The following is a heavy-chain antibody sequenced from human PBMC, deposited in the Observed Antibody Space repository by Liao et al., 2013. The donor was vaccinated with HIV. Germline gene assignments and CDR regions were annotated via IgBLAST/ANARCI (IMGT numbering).Heavy chain of an antibody. CDR1: HGSISSYY. V-gene: IGHV4-4*07. J-gene: IGHJ3*02. CDR3: ARGGGGFDI. Sequence: QVQLQESGPGLVKPSETLSLTCSVSHGSISSYYWSWIRQPAGKSLEWIGRISGSGSTNYNPSLKRRVTLSVDTSKNQFYLSVNSMTAADTAVYYCARGGGGFDIWGQGTAVHRLF. CDR2: ISGSGST.